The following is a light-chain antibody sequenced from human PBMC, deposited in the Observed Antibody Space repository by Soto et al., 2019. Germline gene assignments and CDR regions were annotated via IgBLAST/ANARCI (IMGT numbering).Light chain of an antibody. CDR3: ATWDDSLDVHV. J-gene: IGLJ1*01. Sequence: SFPNRPPSAYGTPGQTVTISCSGGISNIGINTVSWYEHLPGTAPRLLIYGNNQRPSGVPDRFSGSKSGTSASLAISGLQSEDEAHYYCATWDDSLDVHVFGTGTKVTV. CDR2: GNN. V-gene: IGLV1-44*01. CDR1: ISNIGINT.